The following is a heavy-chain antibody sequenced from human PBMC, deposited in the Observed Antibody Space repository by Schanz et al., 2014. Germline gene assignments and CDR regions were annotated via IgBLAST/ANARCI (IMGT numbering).Heavy chain of an antibody. Sequence: VQLVESGGGLVKPGESLRLSCAASGFIFSAYTMNWVRQAPGKGLEWVAVMSYDGSNKYYADSVKGRFTISRDNSQNTLYLQMSSLRAEDTAVYYCARDGDFDYWGQGTLVTVSS. CDR2: MSYDGSNK. CDR1: GFIFSAYT. V-gene: IGHV3-30-3*01. CDR3: ARDGDFDY. J-gene: IGHJ4*02.